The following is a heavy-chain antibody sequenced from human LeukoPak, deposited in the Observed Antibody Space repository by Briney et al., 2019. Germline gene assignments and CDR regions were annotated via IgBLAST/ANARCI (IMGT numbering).Heavy chain of an antibody. CDR3: AKPERYFDWFDAFDI. Sequence: GGSLRLSCAASGFTFDDYAMHWVRQAPGKGLEWVSGISWNSGSIDYADSVKGRFTISRDNAKNSLYLQMNSLRAEDTALYYCAKPERYFDWFDAFDIWGQGTMVTVSS. V-gene: IGHV3-9*01. D-gene: IGHD3-9*01. CDR2: ISWNSGSI. CDR1: GFTFDDYA. J-gene: IGHJ3*02.